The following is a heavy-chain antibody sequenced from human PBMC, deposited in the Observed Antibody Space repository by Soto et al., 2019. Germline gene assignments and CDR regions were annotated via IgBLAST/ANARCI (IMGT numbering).Heavy chain of an antibody. V-gene: IGHV4-61*01. Sequence: SETLSLTCTVSGGSVSSGTYYWSWIRQPPGKGLEWIGYISYSGSTNYNPSLKSRVTTSVDTSKNQFSLKLSSVTAADTAVYYCARDWEQWLVPALRDNNWFDPWGQGTLVTVPQ. J-gene: IGHJ5*02. D-gene: IGHD6-19*01. CDR3: ARDWEQWLVPALRDNNWFDP. CDR1: GGSVSSGTYY. CDR2: ISYSGST.